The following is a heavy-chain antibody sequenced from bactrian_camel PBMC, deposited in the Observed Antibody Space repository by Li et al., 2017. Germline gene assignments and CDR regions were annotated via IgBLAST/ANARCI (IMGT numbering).Heavy chain of an antibody. CDR1: GYTYSRYF. CDR3: VVDPARLFVRRRGHGRACYSLRLDFGY. Sequence: HVQLVESGGGSVQAGGSLRLSCAASGYTYSRYFMGWFRQAPGKEREGVAAIASDGSTRYADSVKGRFTISKDYAKNTLYLQMNNLTPEDAALYYCVVDPARLFVRRRGHGRACYSLRLDFGYWGQATQVTVS. V-gene: IGHV3S53*01. D-gene: IGHD3*01. CDR2: IASDGST. J-gene: IGHJ6*01.